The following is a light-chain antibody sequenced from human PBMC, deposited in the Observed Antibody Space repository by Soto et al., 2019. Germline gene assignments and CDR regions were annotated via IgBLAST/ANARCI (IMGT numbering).Light chain of an antibody. Sequence: AIQLTQSPSSLSASVGDRVTITCRANQGIGSALAWYQQKPGKAPKLLIYDASNLESGVPSTFSGSGSVTYFTLNISSLQPEDFATYYCQQYKNFPQTFGHGTRVEIK. V-gene: IGKV1D-13*01. CDR3: QQYKNFPQT. CDR2: DAS. CDR1: QGIGSA. J-gene: IGKJ1*01.